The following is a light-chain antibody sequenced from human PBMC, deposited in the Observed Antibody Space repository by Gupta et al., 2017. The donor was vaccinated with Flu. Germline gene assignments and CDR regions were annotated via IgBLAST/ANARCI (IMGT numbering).Light chain of an antibody. J-gene: IGLJ3*02. CDR2: DDS. V-gene: IGLV3-21*03. Sequence: SYVLTQPPSVSVAPGKTARITCGGDNIRTKTVHWYRQRPGQAPVLVVYDDSGRPSGIPERFSGSNSGNTATLTISRVEAGDEADYYCQVWDSGSDHEVFGGGTKLTVL. CDR1: NIRTKT. CDR3: QVWDSGSDHEV.